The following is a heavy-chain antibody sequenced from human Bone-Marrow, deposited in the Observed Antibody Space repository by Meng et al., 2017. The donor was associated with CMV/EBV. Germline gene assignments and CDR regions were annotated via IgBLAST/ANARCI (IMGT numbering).Heavy chain of an antibody. CDR3: AEAEQPADGLDV. CDR2: IYSGGTT. Sequence: GESLKISCAASGFSVTSNYMSWVRQAPEKGLEWVSLIYSGGTTYYADSVKGRFNLSRDNSKNTVYLQMNSLRHEDTATYYCAEAEQPADGLDVWGQGTTVTVSS. J-gene: IGHJ6*02. V-gene: IGHV3-53*05. CDR1: GFSVTSNY. D-gene: IGHD6-13*01.